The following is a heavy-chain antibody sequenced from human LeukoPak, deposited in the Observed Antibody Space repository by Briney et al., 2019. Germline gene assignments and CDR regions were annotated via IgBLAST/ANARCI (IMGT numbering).Heavy chain of an antibody. Sequence: SGTLSLTRAVSGGSISSSNWWSWVRQPPGKGLEWIGSIYYSGSTYYNPSLKSRVTISVDTSKNQFSLKLSSVTAADTAVYYCARRRDYCSSTSCPPVNWFDPWGQGTLVTVSS. J-gene: IGHJ5*02. CDR2: IYYSGST. CDR1: GGSISSSNW. CDR3: ARRRDYCSSTSCPPVNWFDP. D-gene: IGHD2-2*01. V-gene: IGHV4-4*02.